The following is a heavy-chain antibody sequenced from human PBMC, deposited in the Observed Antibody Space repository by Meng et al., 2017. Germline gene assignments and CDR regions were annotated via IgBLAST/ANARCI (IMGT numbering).Heavy chain of an antibody. CDR1: VGTFSSYA. J-gene: IGHJ4*02. CDR2: IIPIFGTA. Sequence: SVNVSCKASVGTFSSYAISWVRQAPGQGLEWMGGIIPIFGTANYAQKFQGRVTITADESTSTDYMELSSLRSEDTAVYYCARDTTPRYSGSYHFDYWGQGTLVTVSS. V-gene: IGHV1-69*13. CDR3: ARDTTPRYSGSYHFDY. D-gene: IGHD1-26*01.